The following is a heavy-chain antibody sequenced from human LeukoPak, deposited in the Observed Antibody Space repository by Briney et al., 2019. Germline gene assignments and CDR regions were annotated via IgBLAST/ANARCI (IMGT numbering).Heavy chain of an antibody. CDR3: ARKFYSGPNWFDP. CDR2: IKQDGSEK. Sequence: PGGSLRLSCAASGFTFRDYYMSWIRQAPGKGLEWVANIKQDGSEKYYVDSVKGRFTISRDNAKNSLYLQMNSLRAEDTAVYYCARKFYSGPNWFDPWGQGTLVTVSS. J-gene: IGHJ5*02. V-gene: IGHV3-7*01. D-gene: IGHD2/OR15-2a*01. CDR1: GFTFRDYY.